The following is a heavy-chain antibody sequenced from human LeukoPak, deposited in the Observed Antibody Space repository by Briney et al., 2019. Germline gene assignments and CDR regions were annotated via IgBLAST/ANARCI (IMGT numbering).Heavy chain of an antibody. J-gene: IGHJ4*02. CDR2: ISHDGSEE. CDR1: GFTFNNYP. CDR3: AREGLGFDY. Sequence: GGSLRLSCTTSGFTFNNYPMHWVRQAPGKGLEWVATISHDGSEENYADYVKGRFIISRDNSMKSLFLQMNSLIIDDTAVYYCAREGLGFDYWGQGTLVTVSS. D-gene: IGHD7-27*01. V-gene: IGHV3-30*04.